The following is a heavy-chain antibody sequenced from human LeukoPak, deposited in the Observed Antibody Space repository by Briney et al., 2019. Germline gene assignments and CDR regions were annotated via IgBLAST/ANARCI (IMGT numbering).Heavy chain of an antibody. D-gene: IGHD2-15*01. J-gene: IGHJ4*02. CDR3: ARGSTYWQEGY. CDR2: IYHSGST. CDR1: GGSISSGGYY. V-gene: IGHV4-30-2*01. Sequence: SETLSLTCTVSGGSISSGGYYWSWIRQPPGKGLEWIGYIYHSGSTYYNPSLKSRVTISVDRSKNQFSLKLSSVTAADTAVYYCARGSTYWQEGYWGQGTLVTVSS.